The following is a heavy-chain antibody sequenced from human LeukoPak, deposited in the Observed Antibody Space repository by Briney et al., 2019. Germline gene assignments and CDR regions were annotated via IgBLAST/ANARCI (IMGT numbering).Heavy chain of an antibody. V-gene: IGHV4-34*01. CDR2: VNHSGIT. J-gene: IGHJ4*02. CDR3: ASSTDYDFLGGP. CDR1: GESFSDSY. Sequence: PSETLSLTCAVYGESFSDSYWIWIRQPPGKGLEWIGEVNHSGITTYSPSLKSRITISVDTSKNQFSLKVNSVTAADTAVYYCASSTDYDFLGGPWAQGTLVTVSS. D-gene: IGHD3-3*01.